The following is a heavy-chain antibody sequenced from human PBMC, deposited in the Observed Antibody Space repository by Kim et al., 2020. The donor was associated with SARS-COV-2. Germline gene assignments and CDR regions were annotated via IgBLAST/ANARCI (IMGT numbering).Heavy chain of an antibody. J-gene: IGHJ4*02. CDR3: ARQSDTYYDILTGQGLFDY. V-gene: IGHV4-39*01. D-gene: IGHD3-9*01. Sequence: SRVPISVDTSKNQFSLKLSSVTAADTAVYYCARQSDTYYDILTGQGLFDYWGQGTLVTVSS.